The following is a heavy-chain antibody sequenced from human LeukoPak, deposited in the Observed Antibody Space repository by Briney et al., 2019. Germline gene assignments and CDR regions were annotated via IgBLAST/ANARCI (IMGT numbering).Heavy chain of an antibody. J-gene: IGHJ4*02. CDR3: ARSYSGYDTYYFDY. CDR2: IYYSGYT. CDR1: GASISSYY. V-gene: IGHV4-59*01. D-gene: IGHD5-12*01. Sequence: SETLFLTCTVSGASISSYYWSWIRQPPGKGLEWIGCIYYSGYTNYNPSLKSRVTISVDTSKNQFSLKLSSVTAADTAVYYCARSYSGYDTYYFDYWGQGTLVTVSS.